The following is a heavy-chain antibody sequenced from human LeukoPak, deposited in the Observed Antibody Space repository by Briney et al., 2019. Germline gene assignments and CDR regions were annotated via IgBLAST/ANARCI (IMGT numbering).Heavy chain of an antibody. CDR1: GFTFSSYW. CDR2: INSHGSTT. CDR3: AKIPVSGYYSYFDY. V-gene: IGHV3-74*01. J-gene: IGHJ4*02. Sequence: GGSLRLSCAASGFTFSSYWMHWVRQAPGKGLEWVSRINSHGSTTTYADSVKGRFTISRDNAKNTLYLQMNSLRVEDTAVYYCAKIPVSGYYSYFDYWGQGTLVTVSS. D-gene: IGHD3-22*01.